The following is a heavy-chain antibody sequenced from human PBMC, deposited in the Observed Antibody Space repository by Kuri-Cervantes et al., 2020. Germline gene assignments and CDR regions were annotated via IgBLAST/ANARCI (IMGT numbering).Heavy chain of an antibody. D-gene: IGHD3-22*01. CDR1: GGSISSYY. CDR2: IYTSGST. V-gene: IGHV4-4*07. CDR3: ARLYFVGWYYYDSSGYSYFDY. Sequence: SETLSLTCTVSGGSISSYYWSWIRQPAGKGLEWIGRIYTSGSTYYNPSLKSRVTISVDTSKNQFSLKLSSVTAADTAVYYCARLYFVGWYYYDSSGYSYFDYWGQGTLVTVSS. J-gene: IGHJ4*02.